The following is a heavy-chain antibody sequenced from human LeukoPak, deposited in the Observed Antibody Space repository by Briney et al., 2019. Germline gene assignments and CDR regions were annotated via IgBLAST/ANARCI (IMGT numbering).Heavy chain of an antibody. D-gene: IGHD4-17*01. CDR2: ISSSSSYI. J-gene: IGHJ4*02. V-gene: IGHV3-21*01. CDR1: GFTFSSYA. CDR3: ARGDYGDYAAPPDY. Sequence: PGGSLRLSCAAPGFTFSSYAMSWVRQVPGKGLEWVSSISSSSSYIYYADSVKGRFTISRDNAKNSLYLQMNSLRAEDTAVYYCARGDYGDYAAPPDYWGQGTLVTVSS.